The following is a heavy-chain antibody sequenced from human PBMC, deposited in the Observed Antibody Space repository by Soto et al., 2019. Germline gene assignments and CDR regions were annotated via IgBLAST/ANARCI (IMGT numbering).Heavy chain of an antibody. J-gene: IGHJ6*02. V-gene: IGHV1-3*01. CDR2: INAGNGYT. CDR1: GYVLTRYT. D-gene: IGHD2-2*01. Sequence: ASVKVSSNGSGYVLTRYTIHCVLQAPGQILDWXGWINAGNGYTKYSQRFHFRVTITRDTSATKAYMELSSLRSEDTDVFYCAREGAVVAPDQGMDVWGQGTTVTVSS. CDR3: AREGAVVAPDQGMDV.